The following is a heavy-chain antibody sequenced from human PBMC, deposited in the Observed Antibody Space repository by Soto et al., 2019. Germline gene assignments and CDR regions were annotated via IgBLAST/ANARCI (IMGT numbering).Heavy chain of an antibody. Sequence: ASVKVSCKASGYTFTTHFILWVRQAPGQGLDWMGIIDPSAGSTTYAQNFRGRATMTRDTSTSTIYMELRSLRSDDTATYYCARIRGVDYGGRYYYYYGMDVWGQGTTVTVSS. CDR3: ARIRGVDYGGRYYYYYGMDV. J-gene: IGHJ6*02. CDR2: IDPSAGST. CDR1: GYTFTTHF. V-gene: IGHV1-46*01. D-gene: IGHD4-17*01.